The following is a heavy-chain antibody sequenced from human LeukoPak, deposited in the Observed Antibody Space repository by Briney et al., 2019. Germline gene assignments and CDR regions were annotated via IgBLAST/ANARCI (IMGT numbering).Heavy chain of an antibody. CDR1: GGSISSGGYY. CDR2: IYYSGST. CDR3: ARRTVAGTHNY. Sequence: PSETLSLTCTVSGGSISSGGYYWSWIRQPPGKGLEWIGSIYYSGSTYYNPSLKSRVTISVDTSKNQFPLKLSSVTAADTAVYYCARRTVAGTHNYWGQGTLVTVSS. J-gene: IGHJ4*02. V-gene: IGHV4-39*01. D-gene: IGHD6-19*01.